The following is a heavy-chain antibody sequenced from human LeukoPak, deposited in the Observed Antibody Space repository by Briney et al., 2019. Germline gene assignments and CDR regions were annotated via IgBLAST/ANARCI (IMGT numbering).Heavy chain of an antibody. CDR2: ISGTGNTI. V-gene: IGHV3-48*01. CDR1: GFTFTTYS. Sequence: PGGSLRLSCAAPGFTFTTYSMNWVRQAPGKGLEWVSYISGTGNTIYYADSVKGRFTISRDNANNSLYLQMNSLRAEDTAVYFCARGDGSNFRSPFDYWGQGTLVTVSS. D-gene: IGHD5-24*01. CDR3: ARGDGSNFRSPFDY. J-gene: IGHJ4*02.